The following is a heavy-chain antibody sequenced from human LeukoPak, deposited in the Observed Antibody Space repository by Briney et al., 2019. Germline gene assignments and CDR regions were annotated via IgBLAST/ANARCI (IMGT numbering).Heavy chain of an antibody. CDR2: IYYRGNI. CDR1: GGSISSGTYY. CDR3: ATLLNDAFDI. V-gene: IGHV4-39*01. J-gene: IGHJ3*02. Sequence: PSETLSLTCTVSGGSISSGTYYWGWIRQPPGKGLEWIGNIYYRGNIYYNPSLKSRVTISGDTSRNQFSLKMSSVTAAGTAVYYCATLLNDAFDIWGQGTMVTVSS. D-gene: IGHD2-8*02.